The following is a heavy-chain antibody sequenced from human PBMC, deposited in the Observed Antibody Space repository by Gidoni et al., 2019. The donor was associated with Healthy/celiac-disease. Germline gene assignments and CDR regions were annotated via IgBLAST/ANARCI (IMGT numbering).Heavy chain of an antibody. J-gene: IGHJ4*02. Sequence: EVQLLESGGGLVQPGGSLRLSCAASGFTFSSYAMSWVRQAPGQGLEWVSAISGSGGSKYYADSGKGRFTIYRDNSKNTLYLQMNSRRAEDTAVYYCAKEGWERGPFLDYWGQGTLVTVSS. CDR2: ISGSGGSK. CDR1: GFTFSSYA. V-gene: IGHV3-23*01. CDR3: AKEGWERGPFLDY. D-gene: IGHD1-26*01.